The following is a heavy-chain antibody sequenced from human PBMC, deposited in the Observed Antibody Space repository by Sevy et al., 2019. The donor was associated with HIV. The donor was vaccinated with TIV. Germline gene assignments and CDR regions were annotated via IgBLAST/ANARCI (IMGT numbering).Heavy chain of an antibody. D-gene: IGHD3-22*01. J-gene: IGHJ6*02. CDR3: ARDRYYDASGYYYYYYGMDV. CDR2: IYSDGRK. CDR1: GLSVSDNY. Sequence: GGSLRLSCAASGLSVSDNYMNWVRQAPGKGLELVSVIYSDGRKYYEDSVKGGLTISRDNSTKTPYLHMNNRRPEDTAVDYCARDRYYDASGYYYYYYGMDVWGQGTTVTVSS. V-gene: IGHV3-66*01.